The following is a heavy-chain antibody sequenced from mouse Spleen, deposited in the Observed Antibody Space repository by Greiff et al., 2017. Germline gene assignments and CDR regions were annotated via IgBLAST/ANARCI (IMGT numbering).Heavy chain of an antibody. CDR1: GYSFTGYY. Sequence: VQLKESGPELVKPGASVKISCKASGYSFTGYYMNWVKQSPEKSLEWIGEINPSTGGTTYNQKFKAKATLTVDKSSSTAYMQLKSLTSEDSAVYYCARNSLLRLPAYWGQGTLVTVSA. CDR3: ARNSLLRLPAY. D-gene: IGHD1-2*01. V-gene: IGHV1-42*01. CDR2: INPSTGGT. J-gene: IGHJ3*01.